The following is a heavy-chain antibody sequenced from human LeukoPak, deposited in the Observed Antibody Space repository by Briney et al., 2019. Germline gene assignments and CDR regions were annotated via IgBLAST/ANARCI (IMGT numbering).Heavy chain of an antibody. J-gene: IGHJ4*02. V-gene: IGHV1-69*05. Sequence: SVKVSCKASGGTFSSYAISWVRQAPGQGLEWMGGIIPIFGTANYAQKFQGRVTITTAESTSTAYMERSSLRSEDTAVYYCARVSPYYYGSGFRYHFDYWGQGTLVTVSS. CDR3: ARVSPYYYGSGFRYHFDY. CDR1: GGTFSSYA. CDR2: IIPIFGTA. D-gene: IGHD3-10*01.